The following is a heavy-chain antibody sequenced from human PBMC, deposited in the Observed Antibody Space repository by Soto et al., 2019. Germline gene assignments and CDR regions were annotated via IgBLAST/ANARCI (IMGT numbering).Heavy chain of an antibody. CDR1: GFTFSSYG. V-gene: IGHV3-33*01. Sequence: PGGSLRLSCAASGFTFSSYGMHWVRQAPGKGLEWVAVIWYDGSNKYYADSVKGRFTISRDNSKNTLYLQMNSLRAEDTAVYYCASAVDILTGPDAFDIWGQGTMVTVSS. CDR2: IWYDGSNK. J-gene: IGHJ3*02. D-gene: IGHD3-9*01. CDR3: ASAVDILTGPDAFDI.